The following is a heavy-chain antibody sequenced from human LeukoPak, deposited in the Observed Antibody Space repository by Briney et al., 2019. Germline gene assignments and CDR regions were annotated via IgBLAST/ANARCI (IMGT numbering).Heavy chain of an antibody. V-gene: IGHV1-18*01. Sequence: ASVKVSCKASGYTSTSYAMSWVRQAPGQGLEWMGWISAYNGNTNYAQKLQGRVTMTTDTSTSTAYMELRSLRSDDTAVYYCAREAIVATYLDYWGQGTLVTVSS. CDR3: AREAIVATYLDY. CDR2: ISAYNGNT. D-gene: IGHD5-12*01. J-gene: IGHJ4*02. CDR1: GYTSTSYA.